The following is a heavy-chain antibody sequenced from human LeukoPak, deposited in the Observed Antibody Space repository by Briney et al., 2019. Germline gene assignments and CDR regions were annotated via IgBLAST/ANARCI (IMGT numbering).Heavy chain of an antibody. CDR1: GFTFSSYS. V-gene: IGHV3-21*01. D-gene: IGHD6-19*01. J-gene: IGHJ4*02. CDR2: ISSSSSYI. CDR3: AREPIQWLAPPGDY. Sequence: GGSLRLSCAASGFTFSSYSMNWVRQAPGKGLEWVSSISSSSSYIYYADSVKGRFTISRDNAKNSLYLQMNSLRAEDTAVYYCAREPIQWLAPPGDYWGQGALVTVSS.